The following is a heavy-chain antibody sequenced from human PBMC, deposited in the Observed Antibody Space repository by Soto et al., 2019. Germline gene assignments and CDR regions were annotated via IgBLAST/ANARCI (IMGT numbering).Heavy chain of an antibody. CDR3: ARERRDGYDN. CDR2: MNPNSGNT. J-gene: IGHJ4*02. CDR1: GYTFTSYD. Sequence: QVQLVQSGAEVKQPGASVKVSCKASGYTFTSYDINWVRQATGQGLEWMGWMNPNSGNTAYAQKFQGRVTMTRNTSISTAYRELSSLRSEDTVGYYCARERRDGYDNWCQGTLVTVSS. D-gene: IGHD5-12*01. V-gene: IGHV1-8*01.